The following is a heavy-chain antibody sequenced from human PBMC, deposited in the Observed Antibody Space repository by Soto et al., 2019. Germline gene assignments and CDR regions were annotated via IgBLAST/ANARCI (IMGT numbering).Heavy chain of an antibody. J-gene: IGHJ4*02. Sequence: PSETLSLTCAVSGGSISSSNWWSWVRQPPGKGLEWIGEIYHTGSTNYNPSLKSRVTISVDKSKNQFSLRLSSVTAADTAVYYCADMRGQWLPRDWGQGILVTVSS. V-gene: IGHV4-4*02. D-gene: IGHD6-19*01. CDR2: IYHTGST. CDR3: ADMRGQWLPRD. CDR1: GGSISSSNW.